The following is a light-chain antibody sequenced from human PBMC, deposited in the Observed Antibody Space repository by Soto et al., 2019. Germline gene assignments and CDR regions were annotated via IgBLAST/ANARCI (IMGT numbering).Light chain of an antibody. Sequence: DIQLTQSPSFLSASVGDRVTMTCRASQGVSTYLAWYQQKPGKAPKLLIYGASTLQSGVPSRFSGSGSGTEFALAISSLQPEDFATYYCQQLITYPQTFGQGTKV. V-gene: IGKV1-9*01. CDR3: QQLITYPQT. CDR2: GAS. CDR1: QGVSTY. J-gene: IGKJ1*01.